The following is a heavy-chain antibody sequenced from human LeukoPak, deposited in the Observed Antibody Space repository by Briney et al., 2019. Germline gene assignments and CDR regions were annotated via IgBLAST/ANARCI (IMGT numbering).Heavy chain of an antibody. J-gene: IGHJ1*01. V-gene: IGHV1-24*01. CDR3: ATFPSSITMVRGVEYFQH. Sequence: ASVKVSCKVSGYTLTELSMHWVRQAPGKGLEWMGGFDPEDGETIYAHTVQGRFTITKDKSKDTAYMELSSLRSEDTAVYYCATFPSSITMVRGVEYFQHWGQGTLVTVSS. CDR2: FDPEDGET. D-gene: IGHD3-10*01. CDR1: GYTLTELS.